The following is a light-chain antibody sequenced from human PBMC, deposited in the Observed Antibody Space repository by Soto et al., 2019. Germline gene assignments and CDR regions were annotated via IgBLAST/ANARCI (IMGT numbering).Light chain of an antibody. CDR3: QQYGSSPLT. CDR1: QSVGSDY. J-gene: IGKJ4*01. CDR2: GAS. V-gene: IGKV3-20*01. Sequence: EILLTQSPGTLSLSPGERATVSCRASQSVGSDYLAWYRQKPGQAPRLLIYGASSRATGIPDRFSGSGSGTDFPLTISRLEPEDFAVYYCQQYGSSPLTFGGGTMVEIK.